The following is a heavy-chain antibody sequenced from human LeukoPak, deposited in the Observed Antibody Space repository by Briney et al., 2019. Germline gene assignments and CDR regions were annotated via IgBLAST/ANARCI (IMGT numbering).Heavy chain of an antibody. CDR3: ARDRSTDAISEY. CDR2: ITGGHGAT. V-gene: IGHV3-23*01. CDR1: GCNFNTYT. J-gene: IGHJ4*02. Sequence: GGSLRLSCSASGCNFNTYTLTWVRQTPGKRPEWLSAITGGHGATYYADSVRGRFTITRDYSRNTFYLDMSGLRAEDTAVYYCARDRSTDAISEYWGQGTLVAVSS. D-gene: IGHD1-1*01.